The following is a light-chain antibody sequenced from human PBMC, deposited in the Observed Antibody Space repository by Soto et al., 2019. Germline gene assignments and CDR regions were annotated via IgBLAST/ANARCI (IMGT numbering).Light chain of an antibody. Sequence: DIQLTQSPSFLSASVGDRVTITCRASQGISSYLAWYQQRPGKAPKLLMYGASTLQSGVPSRFSGSASGTTFTLTINILQPEDFANYYCQQLNNFPRTFGQGTKVE. CDR3: QQLNNFPRT. CDR2: GAS. V-gene: IGKV1-9*01. J-gene: IGKJ1*01. CDR1: QGISSY.